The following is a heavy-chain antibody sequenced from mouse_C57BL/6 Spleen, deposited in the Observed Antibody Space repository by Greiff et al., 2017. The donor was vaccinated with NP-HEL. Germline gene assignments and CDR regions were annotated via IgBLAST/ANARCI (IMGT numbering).Heavy chain of an antibody. CDR2: IDPSDSYT. CDR1: GYTFTSYW. D-gene: IGHD1-1*01. J-gene: IGHJ2*01. V-gene: IGHV1-69*01. CDR3: ARAYYGSSSRYFDY. Sequence: QVQLQQSGAELVMPGASVKLSCKASGYTFTSYWMHWVKQRPGQGLEWIGEIDPSDSYTNYNQKFKGKSTLTVDKSSSTAYMQLSSLTSEDSAVYYCARAYYGSSSRYFDYWGQGTTLTVSS.